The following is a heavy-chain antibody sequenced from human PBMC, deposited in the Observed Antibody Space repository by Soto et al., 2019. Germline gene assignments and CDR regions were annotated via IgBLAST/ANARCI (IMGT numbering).Heavy chain of an antibody. J-gene: IGHJ4*02. V-gene: IGHV1-2*04. CDR1: GYTFTGYY. Sequence: QVQLVQSGAEVKKPGASVKVSCKASGYTFTGYYMHWVRQAPGXGLEWMGWINPNSGGTNYAQKFQGWVTMTRDTSISTAYMELSRLRSDDTAVYYCAILGGERGYCSGGSCPFDYWGQGTLVTVSS. D-gene: IGHD2-15*01. CDR2: INPNSGGT. CDR3: AILGGERGYCSGGSCPFDY.